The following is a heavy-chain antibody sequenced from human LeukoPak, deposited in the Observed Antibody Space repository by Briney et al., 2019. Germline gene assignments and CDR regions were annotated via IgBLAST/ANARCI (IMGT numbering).Heavy chain of an antibody. J-gene: IGHJ5*02. CDR1: GYSISSGYY. CDR3: ARAYSSSWYFNWFDP. Sequence: SETLSLTCTVSGYSISSGYYWAWIRQPPGKGLEWIGNIYHTGSTYYNPSLKSRVTISVDTSKNQFSLKLSSVTAADTAVYYCARAYSSSWYFNWFDPWGQGTLVTASS. CDR2: IYHTGST. D-gene: IGHD6-13*01. V-gene: IGHV4-38-2*02.